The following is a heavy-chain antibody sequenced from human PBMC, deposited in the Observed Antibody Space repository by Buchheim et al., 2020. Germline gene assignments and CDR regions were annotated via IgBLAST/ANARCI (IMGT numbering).Heavy chain of an antibody. D-gene: IGHD1-1*01. CDR2: NSGGGHYT. V-gene: IGHV3-23*01. Sequence: EVQLLESGGGLVQPGGSLRLSCAASGFTFSNYSMNWVRQAPGKGLEWVSANSGGGHYTYYADSVKGRFTISRDNSKNTLYLQMDSLRAEDTAVYYCAKERIGGWNPEDYWGQGTL. CDR1: GFTFSNYS. J-gene: IGHJ4*02. CDR3: AKERIGGWNPEDY.